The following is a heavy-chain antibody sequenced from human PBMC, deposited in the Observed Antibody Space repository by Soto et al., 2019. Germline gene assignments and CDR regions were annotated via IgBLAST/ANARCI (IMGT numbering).Heavy chain of an antibody. V-gene: IGHV1-69*01. CDR2: IVPVFGTT. CDR1: GASFRTDA. CDR3: ARSSAPTVVVDI. D-gene: IGHD3-3*01. J-gene: IGHJ3*02. Sequence: QVQLVQSGTEVKNPGSSVRVSCKPSGASFRTDAISWVRQAPGQGLEWMGRIVPVFGTTNFAQRFQGRVTITADESTRTASMDLSSLRSEDTAVYYCARSSAPTVVVDIWGQGTIVTVSS.